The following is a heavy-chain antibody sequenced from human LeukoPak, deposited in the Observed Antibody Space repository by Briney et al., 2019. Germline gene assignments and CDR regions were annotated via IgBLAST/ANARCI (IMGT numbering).Heavy chain of an antibody. J-gene: IGHJ5*02. V-gene: IGHV4-61*02. D-gene: IGHD6-25*01. CDR1: GGSISSGSYY. CDR3: ARDSSGDGYSSGYH. Sequence: SETLSLTCTVSGGSISSGSYYWSWIRQPAGKGLEWIGRIYTSGSTNYNPSLKSRVTISVDTSKNQFSLTLSSGTAADTAVYYCARDSSGDGYSSGYHWGQGTLVTVSS. CDR2: IYTSGST.